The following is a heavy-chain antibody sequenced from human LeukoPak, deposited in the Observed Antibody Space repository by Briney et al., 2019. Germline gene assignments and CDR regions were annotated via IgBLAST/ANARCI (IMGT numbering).Heavy chain of an antibody. J-gene: IGHJ6*02. Sequence: GGSLRLSCAASGFTFSSYAMSWVRQAPGKGLEWVSAISGSGGSTYYADSVKGRFTISRDNAKNTLYLQMNSLRAEDTAVYYCAREGVWRQQLVDYYYGMDVWGQGTTVTVSS. V-gene: IGHV3-23*01. CDR1: GFTFSSYA. CDR3: AREGVWRQQLVDYYYGMDV. CDR2: ISGSGGST. D-gene: IGHD6-13*01.